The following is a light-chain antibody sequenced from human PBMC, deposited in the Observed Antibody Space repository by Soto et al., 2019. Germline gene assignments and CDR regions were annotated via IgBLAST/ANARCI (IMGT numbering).Light chain of an antibody. CDR1: HSVSSSY. V-gene: IGKV3-20*01. Sequence: EIVLTQSPGTLRLSPGERATPSCRASHSVSSSYLTWYQQRPGQPPRLLIYRASRRATGIPDRFSASGSGTDFTLTISRLEPEDFAVYYCQQYGSSPPYTFGQGTKVDIK. CDR2: RAS. CDR3: QQYGSSPPYT. J-gene: IGKJ2*01.